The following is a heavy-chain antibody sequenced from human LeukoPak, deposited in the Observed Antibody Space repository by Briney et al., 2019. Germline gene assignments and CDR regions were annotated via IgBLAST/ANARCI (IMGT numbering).Heavy chain of an antibody. J-gene: IGHJ2*01. V-gene: IGHV1-69*05. D-gene: IGHD2-2*02. CDR2: IIPIFGTA. CDR3: ARSERISCSSTSCYRYTNWYFDL. Sequence: GASVKVSCKASGGTFSSYAISWVRQAPGQGLEWMGGIIPIFGTANYAQKFQGRVTITTDESTSTAYMELSSLRSEDTAVYYCARSERISCSSTSCYRYTNWYFDLWGRGTLVTVSS. CDR1: GGTFSSYA.